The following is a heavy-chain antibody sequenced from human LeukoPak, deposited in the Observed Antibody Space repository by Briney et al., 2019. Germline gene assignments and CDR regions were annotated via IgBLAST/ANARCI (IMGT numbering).Heavy chain of an antibody. CDR1: GGSFSGYY. J-gene: IGHJ5*02. D-gene: IGHD2-2*01. V-gene: IGHV4-34*01. CDR3: ARGHRRGSTSSYNNWFDP. CDR2: INHSGST. Sequence: SETLSLTCAVYGGSFSGYYWSWIRQPPGKGLEWIGEINHSGSTNYNPSLKSRVTISVDTSKNQFSLKLSSVTAADTAVYYCARGHRRGSTSSYNNWFDPWGQGTLVTVSS.